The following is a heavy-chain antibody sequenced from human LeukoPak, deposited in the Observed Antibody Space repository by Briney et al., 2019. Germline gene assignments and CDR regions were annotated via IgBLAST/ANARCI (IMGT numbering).Heavy chain of an antibody. D-gene: IGHD6-13*01. CDR2: INPNSGGT. Sequence: ASVKVSCKASGYILTDYYMHWVRQAPGQELGWMGRINPNSGGTNYAQKLQGRVTMTTDTSTSTAYMELRSLRSDDTAVYYCARTKAAAVLNWFDPWGQGTLVTVSS. CDR1: GYILTDYY. V-gene: IGHV1/OR15-1*04. J-gene: IGHJ5*02. CDR3: ARTKAAAVLNWFDP.